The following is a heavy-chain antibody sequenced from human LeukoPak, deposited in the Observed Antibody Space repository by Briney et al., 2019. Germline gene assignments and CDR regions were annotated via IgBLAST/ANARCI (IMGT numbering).Heavy chain of an antibody. V-gene: IGHV4-59*02. CDR2: IHYSGAT. CDR3: ARFDISGPRAFDI. J-gene: IGHJ3*02. Sequence: PSETLSLTCTVSGGSVSGVYWNWIRQPPGKGLEWIGYIHYSGATYYNPSLKSRATISVDTSKNQFSLKLSSVTAADTAVYYCARFDISGPRAFDIWGQGTMVTVSS. CDR1: GGSVSGVY. D-gene: IGHD5-12*01.